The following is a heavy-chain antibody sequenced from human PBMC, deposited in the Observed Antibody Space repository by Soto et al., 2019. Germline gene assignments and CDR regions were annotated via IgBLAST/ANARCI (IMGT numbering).Heavy chain of an antibody. CDR1: GFTFSSYG. J-gene: IGHJ6*02. D-gene: IGHD2-15*01. CDR2: IWYDGSNK. V-gene: IGHV3-33*01. CDR3: ARDPRHSVVVVAATPTAGGMDV. Sequence: GGSLRLSCAASGFTFSSYGMHLVRRAPGKGLEWVAFIWYDGSNKYYADSVKGRFTIARDNSKNTLYLQMNSLRAQDTAVYYCARDPRHSVVVVAATPTAGGMDVWGQGTTVTVSS.